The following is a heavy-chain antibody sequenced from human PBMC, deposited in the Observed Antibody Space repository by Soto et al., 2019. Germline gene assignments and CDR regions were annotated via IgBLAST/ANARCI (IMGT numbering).Heavy chain of an antibody. CDR3: ARANPAPGVYSXYWAFDI. CDR1: GGSISSYY. V-gene: IGHV4-59*01. CDR2: IYYSGST. Sequence: SETLSLTCTVSGGSISSYYWSWIRQPPGKGLEWIGYIYYSGSTNYNPSLKRRVTISVDTSKNQFSLKLSSVTAADTAVYYCARANPAPGVYSXYWAFDIWGQGTMVTVSS. J-gene: IGHJ3*02. D-gene: IGHD4-4*01.